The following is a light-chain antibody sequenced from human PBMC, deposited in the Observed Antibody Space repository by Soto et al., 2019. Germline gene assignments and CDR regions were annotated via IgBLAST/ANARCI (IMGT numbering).Light chain of an antibody. CDR3: QQYTNWPIT. J-gene: IGKJ5*01. CDR1: QTVYNN. CDR2: GVS. V-gene: IGKV3-15*01. Sequence: EVVMTQSPATLSVSPGERATLSCRASQTVYNNYLAWYQQKPGQAPRLLIYGVSARATGDPARFSGSGSGTDFTLTISSLQSEDFAVYYCQQYTNWPITFGQGTRLEIK.